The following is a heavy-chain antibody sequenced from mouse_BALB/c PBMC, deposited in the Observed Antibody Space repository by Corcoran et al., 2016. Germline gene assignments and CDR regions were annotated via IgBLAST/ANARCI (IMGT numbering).Heavy chain of an antibody. V-gene: IGHV14-1*02. CDR3: AGYFDY. CDR2: IDPENGNT. CDR1: GFNIKDYY. J-gene: IGHJ2*01. Sequence: VQLQPSGAELVRPGALVKLYCNASGFNIKDYYMHWVKQRPEQGLAWIGWIDPENGNTIYDPKFQGKARIAADTSSNTAYLQLSSLTAEDTAVYYCAGYFDYWGQGTTLTVSS.